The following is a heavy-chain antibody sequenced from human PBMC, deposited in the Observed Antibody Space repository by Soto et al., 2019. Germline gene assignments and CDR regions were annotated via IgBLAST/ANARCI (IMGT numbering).Heavy chain of an antibody. CDR3: ADGYTTGPDAFDI. CDR2: IFPGDSDT. CDR1: GYNFANYW. J-gene: IGHJ3*02. Sequence: PGESLKISCKGSGYNFANYWIGWVRQMPGKGLEWMGMIFPGDSDTKNSPSLQGQITMSVDKSDSSAYLQWRSLKASDTAMYYCADGYTTGPDAFDIWGQGTTVTVSS. D-gene: IGHD6-13*01. V-gene: IGHV5-51*01.